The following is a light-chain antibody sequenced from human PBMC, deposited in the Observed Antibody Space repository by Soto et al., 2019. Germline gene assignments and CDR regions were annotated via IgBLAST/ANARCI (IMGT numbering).Light chain of an antibody. Sequence: DIQMTQSPSSLYASVGDRVTITCRASQSISSYLNWYQQKPGKAPKLLIYAASSLQGGVPSRFSGSGSGTDFTLTISSLQHEDFATYYCQQSDSTLWTFGQGTKVEIK. J-gene: IGKJ1*01. V-gene: IGKV1-39*01. CDR2: AAS. CDR1: QSISSY. CDR3: QQSDSTLWT.